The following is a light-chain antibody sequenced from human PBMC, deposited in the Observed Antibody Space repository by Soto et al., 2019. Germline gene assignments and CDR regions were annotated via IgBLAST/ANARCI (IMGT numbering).Light chain of an antibody. V-gene: IGKV1-5*03. J-gene: IGKJ2*01. CDR3: QQYNSYRYT. CDR2: EIS. Sequence: DSQMTQSPSTLSAFVGDRVTITCRASQSISSWLAWYQQKPGKAPKLLIYEISSLQSGVPSRFSGSGSGTEFTLTISSLQPDDFATYYCQQYNSYRYTFGQGTKLEIK. CDR1: QSISSW.